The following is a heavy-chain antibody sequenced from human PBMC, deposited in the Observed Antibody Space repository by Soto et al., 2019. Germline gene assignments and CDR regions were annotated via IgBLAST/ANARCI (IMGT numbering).Heavy chain of an antibody. V-gene: IGHV4-34*01. J-gene: IGHJ5*02. CDR3: ARGGRISSGSDMYNWFDP. Sequence: SETLSLTCAVDGGSFSGYDWNWMRQPPGKGLEWIGEINHGGTTKYNPSLKSRVTISEDTSKNQFSLNLSSVTAADTALYYCARGGRISSGSDMYNWFDPWGQGTLVTVSS. CDR1: GGSFSGYD. D-gene: IGHD5-12*01. CDR2: INHGGTT.